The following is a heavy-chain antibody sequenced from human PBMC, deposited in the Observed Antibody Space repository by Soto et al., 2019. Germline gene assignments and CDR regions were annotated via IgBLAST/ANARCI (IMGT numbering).Heavy chain of an antibody. Sequence: SETLSLTCTVSGGSISSGGYYWSWIRQHPGKGLEWIGYIYYSGSTNYNPSLKSRVTISVDTSKNQFSLKLSSVTAADTAVYYCARSYSSSSDYYYYYMDVWGKGTTVTVSS. V-gene: IGHV4-61*08. J-gene: IGHJ6*03. D-gene: IGHD6-6*01. CDR3: ARSYSSSSDYYYYYMDV. CDR1: GGSISSGGYY. CDR2: IYYSGST.